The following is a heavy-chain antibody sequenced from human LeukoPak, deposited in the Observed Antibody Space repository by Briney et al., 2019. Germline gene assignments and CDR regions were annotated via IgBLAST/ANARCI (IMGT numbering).Heavy chain of an antibody. V-gene: IGHV1-3*01. Sequence: ASVKVSCKASGYTFTSYAMHWVRQAPGQRLEWMGWINAGNGNTKYSQKFQGRVTITRDTSASTAYMELSSLRSEDTAVYYCARDKSVRGVSNWFDPWGQGTLVTVLS. D-gene: IGHD3-10*01. CDR2: INAGNGNT. J-gene: IGHJ5*02. CDR1: GYTFTSYA. CDR3: ARDKSVRGVSNWFDP.